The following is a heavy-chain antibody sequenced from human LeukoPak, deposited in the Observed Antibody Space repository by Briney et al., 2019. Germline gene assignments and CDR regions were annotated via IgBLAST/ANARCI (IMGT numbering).Heavy chain of an antibody. CDR3: ARQVYRSPYAFDI. CDR1: GASTRTYF. Sequence: SETLSLTRTVPGASTRTYFWSWIRQPPGKGLEWIGYVYSSGSTNYTPSLKSRVTISVDTPKNQVSLTLSSVTAADTAMYYCARQVYRSPYAFDIWGQGTVVTVSS. D-gene: IGHD6-13*01. CDR2: VYSSGST. V-gene: IGHV4-59*08. J-gene: IGHJ3*02.